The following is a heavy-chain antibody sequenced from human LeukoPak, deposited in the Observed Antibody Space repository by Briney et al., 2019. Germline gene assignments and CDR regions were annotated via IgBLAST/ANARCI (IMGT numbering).Heavy chain of an antibody. CDR2: IYDSGST. CDR1: GASIRSGDYY. V-gene: IGHV4-30-4*01. D-gene: IGHD2-15*01. J-gene: IGHJ3*02. CDR3: ARDCSGGSCYGAFDI. Sequence: PSEALSLTCTVSGASIRSGDYYWSWIRQPPGKGLEWIGYIYDSGSTYYNPSLKSRITISVDTSENRFSLKLSSVTATDTAVYYCARDCSGGSCYGAFDIWGQGTMVTVSS.